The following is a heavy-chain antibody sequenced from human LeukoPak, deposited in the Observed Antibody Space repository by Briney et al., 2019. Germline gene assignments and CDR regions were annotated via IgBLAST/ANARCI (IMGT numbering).Heavy chain of an antibody. Sequence: GGSLRLSRAASGFTFSSYSMNWVRQAPGKGLEWVSSISSSSYIYYADSVKGRFTISRDNAKNSLYLQMNSLRAEDTAVYYCARDKSPVVRGVISGGFDYWGQGTLVTVSS. CDR3: ARDKSPVVRGVISGGFDY. CDR2: ISSSSYI. CDR1: GFTFSSYS. V-gene: IGHV3-21*01. J-gene: IGHJ4*02. D-gene: IGHD3-10*01.